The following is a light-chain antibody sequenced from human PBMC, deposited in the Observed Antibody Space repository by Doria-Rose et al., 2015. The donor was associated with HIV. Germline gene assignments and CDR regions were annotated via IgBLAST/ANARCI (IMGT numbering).Light chain of an antibody. Sequence: DIRVTQSPESLGMSLGERATLNCKSNQSLLYTSNNYVAWYQQKPGQPPKLLIYWASTRQSGVPARFSGSGSGTDFTLTISSLEAEDVAVYYCQQYYDTPSFGPGTTVDIK. J-gene: IGKJ3*01. CDR2: WAS. CDR1: QSLLYTSNNY. V-gene: IGKV4-1*01. CDR3: QQYYDTPS.